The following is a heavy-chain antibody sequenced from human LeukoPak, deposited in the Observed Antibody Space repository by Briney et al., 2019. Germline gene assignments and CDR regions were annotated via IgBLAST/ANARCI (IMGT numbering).Heavy chain of an antibody. V-gene: IGHV1-58*02. CDR3: ARVSGSYYNPPKGFDY. D-gene: IGHD3-10*01. J-gene: IGHJ4*02. CDR2: IVVGSGNT. Sequence: ASVKVSCKASGFTFTSSAMQWVRQARGQRLEWIGWIVVGSGNTNYAQKFQERVTITRDMSTSTAYMELSSLRSEDTAVYYCARVSGSYYNPPKGFDYWGQGTLVTVSS. CDR1: GFTFTSSA.